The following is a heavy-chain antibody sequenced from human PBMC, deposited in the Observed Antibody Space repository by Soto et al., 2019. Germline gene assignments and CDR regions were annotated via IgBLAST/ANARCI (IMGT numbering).Heavy chain of an antibody. CDR3: ARDRPYCSSTSCYGRVYYFDY. J-gene: IGHJ4*02. Sequence: QVQLQESGPGLVKPSGTLSLTCAVSGGSISSSNWWSWVRQPPGKGLEWIGEIYHSGSTNYNPSLKIRVTISVDKSKNQFSLKLSSVTAADTAVYYCARDRPYCSSTSCYGRVYYFDYWGQGTLVTVSS. D-gene: IGHD2-2*01. CDR2: IYHSGST. CDR1: GGSISSSNW. V-gene: IGHV4-4*02.